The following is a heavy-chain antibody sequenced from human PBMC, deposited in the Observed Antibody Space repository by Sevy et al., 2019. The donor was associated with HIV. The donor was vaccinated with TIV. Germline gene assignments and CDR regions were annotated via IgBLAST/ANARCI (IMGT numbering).Heavy chain of an antibody. D-gene: IGHD6-13*01. J-gene: IGHJ4*02. CDR1: GFTFSDYY. V-gene: IGHV3-11*04. CDR3: VRAIAAAGSF. Sequence: GGSLRLSCAASGFTFSDYYMSWIRQAPGKGLEWISYISSSGSAIYYADSVKGRFTISRDNAKNSLYLQMNSLRVEDTALYYCVRAIAAAGSFWGQGTLVTVSS. CDR2: ISSSGSAI.